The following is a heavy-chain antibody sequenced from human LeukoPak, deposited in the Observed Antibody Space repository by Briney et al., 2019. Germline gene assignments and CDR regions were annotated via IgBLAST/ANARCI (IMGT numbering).Heavy chain of an antibody. CDR1: GYTFTGYY. Sequence: ASVKVSCKASGYTFTGYYMHWVRQAPGQGLEWMGWINPNSGGTNYAQKFQGRVTMTRDTSISTAYMELSRLRSDDTAVYYCASIDRDGYNPGPFDYWGQGALVTVSS. D-gene: IGHD5-24*01. CDR3: ASIDRDGYNPGPFDY. V-gene: IGHV1-2*02. CDR2: INPNSGGT. J-gene: IGHJ4*02.